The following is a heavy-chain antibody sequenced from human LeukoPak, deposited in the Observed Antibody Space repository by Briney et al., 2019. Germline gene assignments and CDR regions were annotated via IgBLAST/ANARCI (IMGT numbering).Heavy chain of an antibody. V-gene: IGHV3-30-3*01. CDR1: GFTFSSYA. D-gene: IGHD4-17*01. Sequence: PGRSLRLSCAASGFTFSSYAMHWVRQAPGKGLEWVAVISYDGSNKYYADSVKGRFTISRDNSKKKLYLQMNSLRTEDTAVYYCAGGGGTTVTQDGYYFDYWGQGTLVTVSS. CDR3: AGGGGTTVTQDGYYFDY. CDR2: ISYDGSNK. J-gene: IGHJ4*02.